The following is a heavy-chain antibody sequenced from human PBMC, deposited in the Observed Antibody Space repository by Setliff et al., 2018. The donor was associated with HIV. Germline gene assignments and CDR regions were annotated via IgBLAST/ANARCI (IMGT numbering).Heavy chain of an antibody. Sequence: SESLSLTCTVSGGSISSGGYYWSWIRQHPGKGLEWIGYIYYSGRTYYNPSLKSRVTISVDTSEIQFSLKLSSVTAADTAVYYCARYCGGDCYPSAYYMDVWGKGTTVTVSS. CDR1: GGSISSGGYY. CDR3: ARYCGGDCYPSAYYMDV. J-gene: IGHJ6*03. V-gene: IGHV4-31*03. D-gene: IGHD2-21*01. CDR2: IYYSGRT.